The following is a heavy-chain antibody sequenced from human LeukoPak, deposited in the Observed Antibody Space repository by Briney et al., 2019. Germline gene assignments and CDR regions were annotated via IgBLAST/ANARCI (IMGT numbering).Heavy chain of an antibody. CDR1: GYTFTSYG. Sequence: ASVKVSCKASGYTFTSYGISWVRQAPGQGLEWMGWISAYTGNTNYAQSLQGRVTMTTDTPTSTAYMEVRSLRSDDTAVYYCARFKSSGAWDFDYWGQGTLVTVSS. CDR2: ISAYTGNT. D-gene: IGHD2-21*02. CDR3: ARFKSSGAWDFDY. V-gene: IGHV1-18*01. J-gene: IGHJ4*02.